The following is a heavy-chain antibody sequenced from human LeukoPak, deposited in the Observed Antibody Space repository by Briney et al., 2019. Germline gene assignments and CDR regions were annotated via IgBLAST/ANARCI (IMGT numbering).Heavy chain of an antibody. CDR3: ARDEELPWFGELLPPFDY. CDR2: ISAYNGNT. D-gene: IGHD3-10*01. J-gene: IGHJ4*02. V-gene: IGHV1-18*01. CDR1: GYTFTSYG. Sequence: GASVKVSCKASGYTFTSYGISWVRQAPGQGLEWMGWISAYNGNTNYAQKLQGRVTMTTDTSTSTAYMELRSLRSDDTAVYYCARDEELPWFGELLPPFDYWGQGTLVTVSS.